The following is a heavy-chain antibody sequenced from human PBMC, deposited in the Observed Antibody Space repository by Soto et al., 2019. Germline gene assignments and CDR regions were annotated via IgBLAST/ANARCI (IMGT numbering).Heavy chain of an antibody. Sequence: PSETLSLTCTVSGGSVTSDEDYWTWIRQSPGKGLEWIGYISNSGSTGYNPSLKTRLSMSVDRSKNQFTLRLTSVTAADTAVYFCATESGSTYGYFDHWGQGTQVTDS. CDR1: GGSVTSDEDY. J-gene: IGHJ4*02. CDR3: ATESGSTYGYFDH. CDR2: ISNSGST. V-gene: IGHV4-30-4*01. D-gene: IGHD5-18*01.